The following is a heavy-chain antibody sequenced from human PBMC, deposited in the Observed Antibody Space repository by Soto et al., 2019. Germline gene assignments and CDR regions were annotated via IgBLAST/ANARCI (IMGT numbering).Heavy chain of an antibody. CDR1: GYTFTTYY. CDR3: ARVGDGYNLGPSVDFDY. CDR2: INPSGGST. J-gene: IGHJ4*02. V-gene: IGHV1-46*01. D-gene: IGHD3-10*01. Sequence: QVQLVQSGAEVKKPGASVKVSCKASGYTFTTYYMHWVRQAPGQGLEWLGVINPSGGSTSYAQKFQGRGTVPRDTSTDTLYMELSSLRSGDTAVYYCARVGDGYNLGPSVDFDYWGQGTLVTVSS.